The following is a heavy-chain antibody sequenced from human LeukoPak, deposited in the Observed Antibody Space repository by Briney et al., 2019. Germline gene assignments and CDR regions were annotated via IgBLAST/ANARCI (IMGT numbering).Heavy chain of an antibody. V-gene: IGHV4-4*09. CDR2: MFDRGSP. CDR3: ARRIQLWSYWHFDL. CDR1: GGSINGYS. D-gene: IGHD5-18*01. J-gene: IGHJ2*01. Sequence: SETLSLTCSVSGGSINGYSWGWVRQPPGKGLECIGYMFDRGSPNHHPSLQNRVTTSADTSKNEFSLRLTSVTAADTAVYYCARRIQLWSYWHFDLWGRGTLVTVSS.